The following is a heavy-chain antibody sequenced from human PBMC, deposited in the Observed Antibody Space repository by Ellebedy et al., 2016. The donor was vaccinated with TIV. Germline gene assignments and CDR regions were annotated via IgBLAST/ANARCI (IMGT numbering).Heavy chain of an antibody. D-gene: IGHD3-3*01. J-gene: IGHJ4*02. V-gene: IGHV3-74*01. CDR2: INNDGSST. CDR1: RVTFRSYW. Sequence: PGGSLRLSCAASRVTFRSYWMHWVRQAPGEGLVWVARINNDGSSTNYADSVKGRFTISRDNAESILYLQMNSPRVEGTAMYYCAGDLDVWGQGILVTVSS. CDR3: AGDLDV.